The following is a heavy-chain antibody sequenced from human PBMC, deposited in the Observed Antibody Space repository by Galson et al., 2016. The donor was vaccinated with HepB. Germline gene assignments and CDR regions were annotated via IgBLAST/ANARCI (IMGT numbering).Heavy chain of an antibody. V-gene: IGHV5-51*01. D-gene: IGHD6-19*01. CDR1: GYSFTKNW. J-gene: IGHJ6*02. Sequence: QSGAEVKKPGESLKISCKGSGYSFTKNWIGWVRQMPGKGLEWMGIIYPGDSDTRYSPSFQGQVTISADKSISTAYLQWSSLKASDTARYHCARLESSGWDNDSVSYGLDVWGQGTTVTVAS. CDR3: ARLESSGWDNDSVSYGLDV. CDR2: IYPGDSDT.